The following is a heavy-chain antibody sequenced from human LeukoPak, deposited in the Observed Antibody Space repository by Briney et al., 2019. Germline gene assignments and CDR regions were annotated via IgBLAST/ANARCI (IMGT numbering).Heavy chain of an antibody. CDR3: ARDPHSSGKNDY. J-gene: IGHJ4*02. V-gene: IGHV1-2*02. CDR1: GYTFTGYY. D-gene: IGHD3-22*01. Sequence: GASVKVCCKASGYTFTGYYMHWVRQAPGQGLEWMGWINPNSGGTNYAQKFQGRVTMTRDTSISTAYMELSRLRSDDTAVYYCARDPHSSGKNDYWGQGTLVTVSS. CDR2: INPNSGGT.